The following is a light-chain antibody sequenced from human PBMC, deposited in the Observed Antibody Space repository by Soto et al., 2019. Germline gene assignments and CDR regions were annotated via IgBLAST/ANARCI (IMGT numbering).Light chain of an antibody. Sequence: DIQMTLSPPPLSASVGDRVTITCRASQSIRHYLAWYQQMPGKAPKLLIYGASTLQSGVPSRFSGSGSGTEFTLTISSLQPDDFGTYFCQHHNSYSQTFGQGTKVEIK. CDR2: GAS. CDR3: QHHNSYSQT. V-gene: IGKV1-5*01. CDR1: QSIRHY. J-gene: IGKJ1*01.